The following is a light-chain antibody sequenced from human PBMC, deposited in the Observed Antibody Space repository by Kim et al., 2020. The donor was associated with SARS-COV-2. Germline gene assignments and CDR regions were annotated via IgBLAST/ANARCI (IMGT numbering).Light chain of an antibody. CDR3: HVWDSTTDLPV. CDR2: NDH. Sequence: APGKTATLTCGGDNCGAKGVHGYPQRPGQAPVLLMYNDHERPSGIPQRYSGSNSGNTATLPITRVEAGDEADYTCHVWDSTTDLPVFGGGTQLTVL. CDR1: NCGAKG. V-gene: IGLV3-21*04. J-gene: IGLJ3*02.